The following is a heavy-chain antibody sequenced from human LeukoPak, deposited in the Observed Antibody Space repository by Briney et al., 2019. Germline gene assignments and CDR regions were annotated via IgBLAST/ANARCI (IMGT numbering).Heavy chain of an antibody. J-gene: IGHJ4*02. CDR1: GFTFSSYE. Sequence: GGSLRLSCAASGFTFSSYEMNWVRQAPGKGLEWVSYISSSGSTKYYADSVKGRFTISRDNAKNSLYLQMNSLRADDTAVYYCARDYRVVRGAFFDYWGQGILVTVSS. D-gene: IGHD3-10*01. CDR2: ISSSGSTK. V-gene: IGHV3-48*03. CDR3: ARDYRVVRGAFFDY.